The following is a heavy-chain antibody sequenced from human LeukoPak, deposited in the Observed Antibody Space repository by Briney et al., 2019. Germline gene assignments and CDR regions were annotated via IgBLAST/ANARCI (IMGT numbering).Heavy chain of an antibody. CDR3: ARDSGDRGVAPSY. CDR1: GYTFTGFY. Sequence: ASVKVSCKTSGYTFTGFYIHWVRQAPGQGLEWMGWINPNSGVTNSAQKFQGRVIMTRDTSINTAYMELSRLRSDDTAVYYCARDSGDRGVAPSYWGQGTLVTVSP. D-gene: IGHD3-10*01. J-gene: IGHJ4*02. CDR2: INPNSGVT. V-gene: IGHV1-2*02.